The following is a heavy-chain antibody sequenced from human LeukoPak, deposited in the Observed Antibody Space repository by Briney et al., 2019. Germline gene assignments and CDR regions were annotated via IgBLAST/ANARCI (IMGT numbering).Heavy chain of an antibody. CDR2: IFGGGGT. Sequence: PGRSLRLSCAAFGFTVSSNYMSWVRQAPGKGLEWVSVIFGGGGTYYGDSVRGRFTISRDNSKNTLYLQMNSLRAEDTAVYYCAREQQLPDKGTAAFDIWGQGTMVTVSS. D-gene: IGHD6-13*01. CDR1: GFTVSSNY. V-gene: IGHV3-53*05. J-gene: IGHJ3*02. CDR3: AREQQLPDKGTAAFDI.